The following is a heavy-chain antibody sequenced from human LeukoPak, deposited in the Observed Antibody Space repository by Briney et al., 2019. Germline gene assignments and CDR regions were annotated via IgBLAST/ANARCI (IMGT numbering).Heavy chain of an antibody. CDR2: IYYSGST. J-gene: IGHJ6*03. CDR3: ARSLAVAGYYYNYYMDV. CDR1: GGSISSYY. V-gene: IGHV4-59*01. D-gene: IGHD6-19*01. Sequence: SETLSLTCIVSGGSISSYYWSWIRQPPGKGLEWIGYIYYSGSTNYNPSLKSQVTISVDTSKNQFSLKLSSVTTADTAVYYCARSLAVAGYYYNYYMDVWGKGTTVTVSS.